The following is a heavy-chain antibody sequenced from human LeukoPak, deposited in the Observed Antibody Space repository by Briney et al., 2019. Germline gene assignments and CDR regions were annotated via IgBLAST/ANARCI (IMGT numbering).Heavy chain of an antibody. Sequence: PGGSLGLSCAASGFTVSSNYMSWVRQAPGKGLEWVSVIHSGGSTYYADSVKGRFTISRDNSKNTLYLQMNSLRAEDTAVYYCARMGSIAAAGIPFDYWGQGTLVTVSS. V-gene: IGHV3-53*01. D-gene: IGHD6-13*01. J-gene: IGHJ4*02. CDR2: IHSGGST. CDR1: GFTVSSNY. CDR3: ARMGSIAAAGIPFDY.